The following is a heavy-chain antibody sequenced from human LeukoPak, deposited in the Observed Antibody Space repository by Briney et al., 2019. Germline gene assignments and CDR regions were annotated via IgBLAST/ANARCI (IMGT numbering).Heavy chain of an antibody. CDR3: ARGTPELYYFDY. D-gene: IGHD3-10*01. Sequence: SETLSLTCTVSGGSISSYYWSWIRQPPGKGLEWIGYIYTSGSTNYNPSLKSRVTISVDTSKNQFSLKLSSVTAADTAVYYCARGTPELYYFDYWGQGTLVTVSS. CDR2: IYTSGST. CDR1: GGSISSYY. V-gene: IGHV4-4*09. J-gene: IGHJ4*02.